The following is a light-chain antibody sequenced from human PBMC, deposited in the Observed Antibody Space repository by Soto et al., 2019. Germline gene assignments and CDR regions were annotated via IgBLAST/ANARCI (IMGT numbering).Light chain of an antibody. J-gene: IGKJ3*01. V-gene: IGKV1-39*01. Sequence: DIQMTQSPFSLSASVGDRVTLTCRASQDISNYLNWLQQKPGKAPKLLIYAASTLQSGVPSRFSGSESGTEFTLTISSLQPEDSATYFCLQSYSFPFTLGPG. CDR3: LQSYSFPFT. CDR2: AAS. CDR1: QDISNY.